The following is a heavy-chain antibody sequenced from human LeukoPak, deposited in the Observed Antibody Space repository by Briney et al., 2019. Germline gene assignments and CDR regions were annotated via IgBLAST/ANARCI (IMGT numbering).Heavy chain of an antibody. J-gene: IGHJ4*02. V-gene: IGHV3-33*01. CDR1: GFTFSSYG. D-gene: IGHD3-3*01. Sequence: GGSLRLSSAASGFTFSSYGMHWVRQAPGKGLEWVAVTWYDRSNKYYADSVKGRFTISRENSKNTLYLQMNSLRAEDTAVYYCARDGGTTIFGVVIRMYYFDYWGQGTLVTVSS. CDR2: TWYDRSNK. CDR3: ARDGGTTIFGVVIRMYYFDY.